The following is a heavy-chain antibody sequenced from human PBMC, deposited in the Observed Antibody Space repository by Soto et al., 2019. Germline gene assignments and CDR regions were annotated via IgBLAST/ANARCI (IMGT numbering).Heavy chain of an antibody. J-gene: IGHJ3*02. V-gene: IGHV3-33*01. CDR1: GFSFSDYV. CDR3: VRGGPESSGISADDAFDI. CDR2: MWYHGRDK. D-gene: IGHD6-19*01. Sequence: QVQLVESGGGVVQPGRSLRLSCAASGFSFSDYVMHWVRQAPGKGLEWVAVMWYHGRDKFYAESVKGRFTIARDNSKNTLYLQMNSLRAEDTAVYYCVRGGPESSGISADDAFDIWGQGTVVTVSS.